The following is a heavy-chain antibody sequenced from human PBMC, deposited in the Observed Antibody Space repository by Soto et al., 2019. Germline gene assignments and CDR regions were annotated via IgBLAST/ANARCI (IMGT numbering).Heavy chain of an antibody. CDR2: IYSGGDT. CDR1: GFSVSSNY. CDR3: ARDPFSQYSHETSGFHN. Sequence: EVQLVETGGGLIQPGGSLRLSCAAPGFSVSSNYMNWVRQSPGKGLEWVSAIYSGGDTHYTDPVKGRLTVSRDTSENTLFLEMKSLRAEDTAIYYCARDPFSQYSHETSGFHNWGLGTLVTVSS. V-gene: IGHV3-53*02. D-gene: IGHD3-22*01. J-gene: IGHJ4*01.